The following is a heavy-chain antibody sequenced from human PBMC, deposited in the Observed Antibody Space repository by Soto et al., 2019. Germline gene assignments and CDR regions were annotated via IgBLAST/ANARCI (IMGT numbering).Heavy chain of an antibody. CDR3: ARRGCGVTGGLHY. CDR2: INTDGSST. Sequence: EVQLVESGGGLVQPGGSLRLSCAASGFTFSSYWMHWVRQAPGKGLVWISRINTDGSSTSYVDSVQGPFTISRDNGKNTVFLQINSLRGEDTAVYYCARRGCGVTGGLHYWGQGTVVTVSS. D-gene: IGHD3-16*01. CDR1: GFTFSSYW. V-gene: IGHV3-74*01. J-gene: IGHJ4*02.